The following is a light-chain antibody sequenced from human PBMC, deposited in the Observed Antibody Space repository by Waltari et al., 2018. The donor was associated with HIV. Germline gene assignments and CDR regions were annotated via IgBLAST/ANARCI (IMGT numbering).Light chain of an antibody. Sequence: DIQMTQLPSSLSASVGDRVRLTCWATQDIGNSVSWYQQRPGQVPKLLLYGGYIRHRGVASRFTGSGSGTEYTLTISSLQPEDFAKYYCHQYFSDPFTFGGGTKVEI. CDR2: GGY. J-gene: IGKJ4*01. V-gene: IGKV1-NL1*01. CDR1: QDIGNS. CDR3: HQYFSDPFT.